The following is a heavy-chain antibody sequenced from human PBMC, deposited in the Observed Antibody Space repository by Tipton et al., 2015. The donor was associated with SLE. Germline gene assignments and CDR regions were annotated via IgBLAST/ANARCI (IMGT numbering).Heavy chain of an antibody. CDR3: ARGGPNWGSGGAFDI. V-gene: IGHV4-38-2*01. CDR2: IYHSGST. CDR1: GYSISSGYY. Sequence: TLSLTCAVSGYSISSGYYWGWIRQPPGKGLEWIGSIYHSGSTYYNPSLKSRVTISVDTSKNQFSLKLSSVTAADTAVYYCARGGPNWGSGGAFDIWGQGTMVTVSS. D-gene: IGHD7-27*01. J-gene: IGHJ3*02.